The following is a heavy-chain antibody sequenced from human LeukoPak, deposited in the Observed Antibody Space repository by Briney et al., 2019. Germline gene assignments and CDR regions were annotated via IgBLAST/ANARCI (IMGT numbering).Heavy chain of an antibody. J-gene: IGHJ5*02. CDR3: ARAPDTVTTAPWFDP. D-gene: IGHD4-11*01. CDR2: IIPIFGTA. V-gene: IGHV1-69*05. Sequence: GASVKVSCKASGGTFSSYAISWVRQAPGQGLEWMGGIIPIFGTANYAQKFQGRVTITTDESTSTAYMELSSLRSEDTAVYYCARAPDTVTTAPWFDPWGQGTLVTVSS. CDR1: GGTFSSYA.